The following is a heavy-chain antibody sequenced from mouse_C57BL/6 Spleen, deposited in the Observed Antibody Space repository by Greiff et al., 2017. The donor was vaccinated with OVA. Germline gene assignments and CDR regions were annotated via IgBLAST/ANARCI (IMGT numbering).Heavy chain of an antibody. Sequence: VQLQESGAELVRPGASVTLSCKASGYTFTDYEMHWVKQTPVHGLEWIGAIDPETGGTAYNQKFKGKAILTADKSSSTAYMELRSLTSEDSAVYYCTRYDYDVDYAMDYWGQGTSVTVSS. V-gene: IGHV1-15*01. J-gene: IGHJ4*01. CDR1: GYTFTDYE. CDR3: TRYDYDVDYAMDY. D-gene: IGHD2-4*01. CDR2: IDPETGGT.